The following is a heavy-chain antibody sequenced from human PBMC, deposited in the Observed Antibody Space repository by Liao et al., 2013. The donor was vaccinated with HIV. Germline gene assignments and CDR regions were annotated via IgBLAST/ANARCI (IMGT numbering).Heavy chain of an antibody. D-gene: IGHD6-13*01. CDR2: IYTSGST. CDR1: GGSISSGSYY. Sequence: QVQLQESGPGLVKPSQTLSLTCTVSGGSISSGSYYWSWIRQPAGKGLEWIGRIYTSGSTNYNPSLKSRVTLSVDTSKNHFSLKLSSVTAADTAVYYCASSRIAAAARTLFQHWGQGTLVTVSS. CDR3: ASSRIAAAARTLFQH. V-gene: IGHV4-61*02. J-gene: IGHJ1*01.